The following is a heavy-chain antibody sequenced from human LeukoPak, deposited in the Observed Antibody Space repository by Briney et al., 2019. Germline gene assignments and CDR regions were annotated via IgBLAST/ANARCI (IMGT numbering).Heavy chain of an antibody. Sequence: SVKVSCKASGGSFSSYAISWVRQAPGQGLEWIGEIIPIFGTADYAQKFQGRVTITADESTSTAYMELSSLRSEDTAIYYCARGRTRLAYYYAYWGQGTLVTVSS. V-gene: IGHV1-69*13. CDR3: ARGRTRLAYYYAY. CDR2: IIPIFGTA. D-gene: IGHD2-21*01. CDR1: GGSFSSYA. J-gene: IGHJ4*02.